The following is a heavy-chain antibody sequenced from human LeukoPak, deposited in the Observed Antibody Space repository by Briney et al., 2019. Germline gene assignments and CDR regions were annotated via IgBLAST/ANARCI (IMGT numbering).Heavy chain of an antibody. J-gene: IGHJ4*02. CDR1: GYSISSGYY. Sequence: SETLSLTCAVSGYSISSGYYWGWIRQPPGKGLEWIGSIYHSGSTYYNPSLKSRVTISVDTSKNQFSLKLSSVTAADTAVYYCARFVVRGVKIGYWVLGTLVNVSS. CDR3: ARFVVRGVKIGY. CDR2: IYHSGST. D-gene: IGHD3-10*01. V-gene: IGHV4-38-2*01.